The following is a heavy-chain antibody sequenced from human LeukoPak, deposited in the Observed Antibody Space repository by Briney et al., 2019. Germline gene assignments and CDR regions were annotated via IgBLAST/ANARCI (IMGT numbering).Heavy chain of an antibody. J-gene: IGHJ6*03. V-gene: IGHV5-51*01. CDR2: IYPGDSDT. Sequence: GESLKISCKGSGYSFTSYWIGWVRQMPGKGLEWMGIIYPGDSDTRYSPSFQGQVTISADKSISTAYLQWSSLKASGPAMYYGARGQVTTWNNYDMDGWGKGTTVTASS. CDR3: ARGQVTTWNNYDMDG. CDR1: GYSFTSYW. D-gene: IGHD4-11*01.